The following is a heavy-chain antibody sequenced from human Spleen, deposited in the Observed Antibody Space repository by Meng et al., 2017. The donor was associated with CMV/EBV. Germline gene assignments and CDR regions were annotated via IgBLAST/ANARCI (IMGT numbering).Heavy chain of an antibody. Sequence: FIIHRTFFWGWIRQPAREGLEWIGSIFYSGSSDYNPSLKSRVSISVDTSKNQFSLNLSSVTSADMAVYFCARHVSAYYYDTSGYIDYWGQGALVTVSS. CDR1: FIIHRTFF. D-gene: IGHD3-22*01. J-gene: IGHJ4*02. CDR3: ARHVSAYYYDTSGYIDY. V-gene: IGHV4-39*01. CDR2: IFYSGSS.